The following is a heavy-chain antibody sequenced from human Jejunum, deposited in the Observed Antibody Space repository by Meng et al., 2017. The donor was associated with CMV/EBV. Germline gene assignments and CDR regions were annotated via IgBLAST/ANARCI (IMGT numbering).Heavy chain of an antibody. V-gene: IGHV3-30*02. J-gene: IGHJ4*02. Sequence: QVELVEAGGGVVQPGGSLGLSCAASGFIFSNYGMHWVRQAPGKGLEWVAFIQYDGSDKYYADSVRGRFTISRDNSKNMLYLQMNNVRAEDTAVYHCANLGPTPYFDSWGQGTLVTVSS. CDR3: ANLGPTPYFDS. CDR1: GFIFSNYG. CDR2: IQYDGSDK. D-gene: IGHD3-16*01.